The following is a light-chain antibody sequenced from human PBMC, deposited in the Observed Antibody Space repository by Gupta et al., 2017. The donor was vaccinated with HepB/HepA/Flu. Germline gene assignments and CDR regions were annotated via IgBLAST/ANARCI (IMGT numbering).Light chain of an antibody. Sequence: QSVLTQPPSASGTPGLRVTISCSGTTSNIGSNTVNWYQPLPGTAPKLLIYSNNQRPSGVPVRFSGSKSGTAASLAISGLQSEDEADYYCAAWDDSLNGWVFGGGTKLTVL. V-gene: IGLV1-44*01. J-gene: IGLJ3*02. CDR2: SNN. CDR3: AAWDDSLNGWV. CDR1: TSNIGSNT.